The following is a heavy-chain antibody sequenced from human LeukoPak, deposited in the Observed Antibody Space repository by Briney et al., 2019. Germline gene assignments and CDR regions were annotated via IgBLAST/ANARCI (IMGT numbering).Heavy chain of an antibody. CDR3: ARLRSSTSWDAFDI. CDR2: INWNGGTT. V-gene: IGHV3-20*04. D-gene: IGHD2-2*01. Sequence: GGSLRLSCAASGFRFDDHGMNWVRQAPGKGLEWVSGINWNGGTTGYVDSVKGRFTISRDNAKNSLYLQMNSLRAEDTALYYCARLRSSTSWDAFDIWGQGTMVTVSS. J-gene: IGHJ3*02. CDR1: GFRFDDHG.